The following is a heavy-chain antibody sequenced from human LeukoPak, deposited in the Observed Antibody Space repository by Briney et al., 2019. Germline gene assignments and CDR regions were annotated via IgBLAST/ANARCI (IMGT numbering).Heavy chain of an antibody. CDR3: AKADSSSWYESNYFDY. Sequence: PGGSLRLSCAASGFTFSDYYMTWIRQAPGKGLEWVSYISSSGSTTYYADSVKGRFTISRDNSKNTLYLQMNSLRAEDTAVYYCAKADSSSWYESNYFDYWGQGTLVTVSS. CDR2: ISSSGSTT. D-gene: IGHD6-13*01. J-gene: IGHJ4*02. V-gene: IGHV3-11*01. CDR1: GFTFSDYY.